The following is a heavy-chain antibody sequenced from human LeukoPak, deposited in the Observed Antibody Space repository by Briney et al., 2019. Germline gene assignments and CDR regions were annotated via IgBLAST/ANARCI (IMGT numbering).Heavy chain of an antibody. Sequence: GGSLRLSCAASGFTVSTNYMSWVRQAPGKGLEWVSVIYSGGSTYYADSVKGRFTISRDNSKNTLYLQMNSLRAEDTAVYCCARVYGDYGGFDYWGQGTLVTVSS. J-gene: IGHJ4*02. CDR3: ARVYGDYGGFDY. CDR1: GFTVSTNY. CDR2: IYSGGST. V-gene: IGHV3-53*01. D-gene: IGHD4-17*01.